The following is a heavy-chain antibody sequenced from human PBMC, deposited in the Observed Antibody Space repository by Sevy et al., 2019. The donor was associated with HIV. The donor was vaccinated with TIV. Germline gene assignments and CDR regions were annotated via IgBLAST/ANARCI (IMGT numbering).Heavy chain of an antibody. D-gene: IGHD1-26*01. V-gene: IGHV3-53*01. Sequence: GGSLRLSCAASGFTVSRNYMSWVRQAPGKGLEWVSVFYSGGSTYYADSAKGRFTISRDNSKNTLYLQMNSLRAEDTAVYYCARERIVGATWGGFDYWGQGTLVTVSS. CDR1: GFTVSRNY. J-gene: IGHJ4*02. CDR3: ARERIVGATWGGFDY. CDR2: FYSGGST.